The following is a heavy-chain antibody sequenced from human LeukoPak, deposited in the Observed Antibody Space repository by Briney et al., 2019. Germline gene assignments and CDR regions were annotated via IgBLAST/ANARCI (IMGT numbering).Heavy chain of an antibody. D-gene: IGHD4-17*01. V-gene: IGHV4-59*08. CDR1: GGSISGYY. Sequence: SETLSLTCTVSGGSISGYYWSWIRQPPQKGLEWIAYIYYSGSTYYNPSLKSRVTISVDTSKNQFSLKLSSVTAADTAVYYCARSQDYGRTFFDYWGQGTLVTVSS. CDR3: ARSQDYGRTFFDY. J-gene: IGHJ4*02. CDR2: IYYSGST.